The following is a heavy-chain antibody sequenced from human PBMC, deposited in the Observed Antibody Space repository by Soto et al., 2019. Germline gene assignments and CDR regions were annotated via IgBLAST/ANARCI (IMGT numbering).Heavy chain of an antibody. CDR2: INHSGST. J-gene: IGHJ5*02. Sequence: SETLSLTCAVYGGSFSGYYWSWIRQPPGKGLEWIGEINHSGSTNYNPSLKSRVTISVDTSKNQFSLKLSSVTAADTAVYYCARGGLGYCSSTSCRTLARVYNWFDPWGQGTLVTVSS. D-gene: IGHD2-2*01. CDR1: GGSFSGYY. CDR3: ARGGLGYCSSTSCRTLARVYNWFDP. V-gene: IGHV4-34*01.